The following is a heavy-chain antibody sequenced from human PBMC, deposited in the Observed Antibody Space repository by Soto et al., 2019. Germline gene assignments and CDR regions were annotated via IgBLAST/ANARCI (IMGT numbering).Heavy chain of an antibody. CDR1: GFNLSAHD. J-gene: IGHJ6*02. Sequence: EVHLVESGGGLVQPGGSLTLSCAASGFNLSAHDMHWVRQVKGKGLEWVSALCVAGNTFESASVKGRFTISKEHAKNSMYLQMTSLRAGDTAVYFCARGADFWSGSRYYHYAYVLDVWGHGTTVTVSS. D-gene: IGHD3-3*01. CDR2: LCVAGNT. CDR3: ARGADFWSGSRYYHYAYVLDV. V-gene: IGHV3-13*01.